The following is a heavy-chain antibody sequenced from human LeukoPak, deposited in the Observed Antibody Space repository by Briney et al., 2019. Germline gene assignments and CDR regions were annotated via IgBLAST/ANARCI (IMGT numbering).Heavy chain of an antibody. V-gene: IGHV2-70*12. Sequence: SGPTPVKPTQTLTLTCTFSGFSLSTSGMCVSWIRQPPGKALEWLARIDWDDDKYYSTSLKTRLTISKDTSKNQVVLTMTNMDPVDTATYYCAHCPSSGWYRAFDIWGQGTMVTVSS. CDR2: IDWDDDK. D-gene: IGHD6-19*01. CDR1: GFSLSTSGMC. J-gene: IGHJ3*02. CDR3: AHCPSSGWYRAFDI.